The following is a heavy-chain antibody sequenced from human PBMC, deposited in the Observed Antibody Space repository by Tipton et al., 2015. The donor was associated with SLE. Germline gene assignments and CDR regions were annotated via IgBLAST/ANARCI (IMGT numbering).Heavy chain of an antibody. CDR1: GGSISSYY. J-gene: IGHJ3*02. Sequence: TLSLTCTVSGGSISSYYWSWIRQPPGKGLEWIGYIYYSGSTNYNPSLKSRVTISVDTSKNQFSLKLSSVTAADTAVYYCARAPITAGTSAFDIWGQGTMVTVSS. V-gene: IGHV4-59*12. CDR3: ARAPITAGTSAFDI. CDR2: IYYSGST. D-gene: IGHD6-13*01.